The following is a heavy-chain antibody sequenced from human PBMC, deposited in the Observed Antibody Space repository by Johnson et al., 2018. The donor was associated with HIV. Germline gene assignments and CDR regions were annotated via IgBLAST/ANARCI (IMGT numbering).Heavy chain of an antibody. V-gene: IGHV3-30*02. CDR2: IRYDGSNK. D-gene: IGHD4-17*01. J-gene: IGHJ3*02. CDR3: ARDLPHDYGVGYAFGI. Sequence: QVQLVESGGGVVQPGGYLRLSCAASGFTFSNYGMHWVRQAPGKGLEWVAFIRYDGSNKYYVDSVKGRFTISRDNAKNSLYLQMNSLRAEDTAVYYCARDLPHDYGVGYAFGIWGQGTMVTVSS. CDR1: GFTFSNYG.